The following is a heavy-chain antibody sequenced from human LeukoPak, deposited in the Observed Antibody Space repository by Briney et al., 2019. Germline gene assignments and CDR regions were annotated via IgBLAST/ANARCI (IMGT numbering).Heavy chain of an antibody. CDR3: ARTYSSGWYEAYYYYYYMDV. D-gene: IGHD6-19*01. V-gene: IGHV4-39*07. Sequence: SETLSLTCTVSGGSISSSSYYWGWIRQPPGKGLEWIGSIYYSGSTYYNPSLKSRVTISVDTSKNQFSLKLSSVTAADTAVYYCARTYSSGWYEAYYYYYYMDVWGKGTTVTVSS. CDR1: GGSISSSSYY. CDR2: IYYSGST. J-gene: IGHJ6*03.